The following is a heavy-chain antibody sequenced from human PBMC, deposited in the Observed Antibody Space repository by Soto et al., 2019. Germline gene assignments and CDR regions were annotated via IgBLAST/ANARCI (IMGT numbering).Heavy chain of an antibody. Sequence: SETLSLTCVVSGGSIRSTNWWAWVRQTPGKGLEWIGEVYHNGTSNYNPSLKGRATISVDRSKDQVSLRLNSVIDADTAVYYCARDLDRYCSVTSCHAMDVWGQGTPVTVSS. D-gene: IGHD2-15*01. CDR3: ARDLDRYCSVTSCHAMDV. CDR1: GGSIRSTNW. CDR2: VYHNGTS. V-gene: IGHV4-4*02. J-gene: IGHJ6*02.